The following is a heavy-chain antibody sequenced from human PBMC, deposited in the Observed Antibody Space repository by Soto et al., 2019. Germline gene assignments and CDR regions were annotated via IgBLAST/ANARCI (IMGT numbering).Heavy chain of an antibody. V-gene: IGHV5-10-1*01. J-gene: IGHJ5*02. CDR2: IDPSDSYT. D-gene: IGHD2-2*01. Sequence: PGESLKISCKGSGYSFTSYWISWVRQMHAKGLEWMGRIDPSDSYTNYSPSFQGHVTISADKSISTAYLQWSILKASDTAMYYCARHRVPTGNWFDPWGQGTLVTVSS. CDR1: GYSFTSYW. CDR3: ARHRVPTGNWFDP.